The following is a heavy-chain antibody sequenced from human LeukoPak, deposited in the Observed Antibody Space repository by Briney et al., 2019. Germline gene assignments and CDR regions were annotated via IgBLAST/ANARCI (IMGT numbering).Heavy chain of an antibody. J-gene: IGHJ4*02. V-gene: IGHV3-66*02. CDR1: GFTFSSYS. CDR3: ARDSGYYKGGFDY. Sequence: PGGSLRLSCAASGFTFSSYSMNWVRQAPGKGLEWVSVIYSGGSTYYADSVKGRFTISRDNSKNTLYLQMNSLRAEDTAVYYCARDSGYYKGGFDYWGQGTLVTVSS. D-gene: IGHD3-3*01. CDR2: IYSGGST.